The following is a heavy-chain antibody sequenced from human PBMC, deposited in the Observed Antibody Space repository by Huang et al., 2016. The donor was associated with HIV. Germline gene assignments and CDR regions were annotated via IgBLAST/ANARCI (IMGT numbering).Heavy chain of an antibody. J-gene: IGHJ6*03. CDR1: GDSISRQY. CDR2: IYYSGSP. Sequence: QVQLQESGSGLVKPSGTLSITCSVSGDSISRQYWGWIRQPPGKGLEWIGTIYYSGSPRYNPSLKSLVTMSVDTSKTQCSLKLNSLTAADTAVYYCARYDVLTGANYYMDVWGRGITVIVSS. V-gene: IGHV4-59*11. D-gene: IGHD3-9*01. CDR3: ARYDVLTGANYYMDV.